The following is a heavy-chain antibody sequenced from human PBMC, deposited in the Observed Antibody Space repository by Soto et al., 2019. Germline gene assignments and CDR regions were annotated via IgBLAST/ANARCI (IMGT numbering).Heavy chain of an antibody. D-gene: IGHD3-3*01. CDR2: TYYRSKWFN. V-gene: IGHV6-1*01. J-gene: IGHJ4*02. CDR3: ARAGTATCTIACFDY. CDR1: GDSVSSNSAA. Sequence: SQTLSLTCAISGDSVSSNSAAWNWIRQSPSRGLEWLGRTYYRSKWFNDYAVSMKGRMTISPDTSKNQFSLQLNSVTPEDTAVYYCARAGTATCTIACFDYWGQGAQVTVSS.